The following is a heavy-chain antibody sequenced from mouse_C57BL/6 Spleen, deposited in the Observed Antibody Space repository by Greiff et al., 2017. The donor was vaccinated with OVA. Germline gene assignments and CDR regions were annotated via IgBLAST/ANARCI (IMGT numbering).Heavy chain of an antibody. V-gene: IGHV7-3*01. J-gene: IGHJ1*03. CDR2: IRNKANGYTT. CDR3: ARWDGNYRYFDV. Sequence: DVMLVESGGGLVQPGGSLSLSCAASGFTFTDYYMSWVRQPPGKALAWLGFIRNKANGYTTEYSASVKGRFTISRDNSQSILYLQMNALRAEDSATYYCARWDGNYRYFDVWGTGTTVTVSS. D-gene: IGHD2-1*01. CDR1: GFTFTDYY.